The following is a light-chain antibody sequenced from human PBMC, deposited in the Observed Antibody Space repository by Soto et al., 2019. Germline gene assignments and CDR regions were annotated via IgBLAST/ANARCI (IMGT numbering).Light chain of an antibody. Sequence: AIRMTQSPSSLSASTGDRVTITCRASQGISSYLAWYQQKPGKAPKLLIYAASTLQSGVPSRFSGSGSGTDFTLTISCLQSEDFAIYYCQQYYSYQRTFGQGTKVEIK. CDR1: QGISSY. J-gene: IGKJ1*01. V-gene: IGKV1-8*01. CDR3: QQYYSYQRT. CDR2: AAS.